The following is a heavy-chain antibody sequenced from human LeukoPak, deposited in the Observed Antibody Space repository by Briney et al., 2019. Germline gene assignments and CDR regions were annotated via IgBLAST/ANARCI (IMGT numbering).Heavy chain of an antibody. D-gene: IGHD3-22*01. J-gene: IGHJ4*02. V-gene: IGHV1-69*13. Sequence: SVKVSCKASGGTFSSYAISWVRQAPGQGLEWMGGIIPIFGTANYAQKFQGRVTITADESTSTAYMELSSLRSEDTAVYYCARDGEYYYDSSGIFPFYWGQGTLSPSPQ. CDR2: IIPIFGTA. CDR3: ARDGEYYYDSSGIFPFY. CDR1: GGTFSSYA.